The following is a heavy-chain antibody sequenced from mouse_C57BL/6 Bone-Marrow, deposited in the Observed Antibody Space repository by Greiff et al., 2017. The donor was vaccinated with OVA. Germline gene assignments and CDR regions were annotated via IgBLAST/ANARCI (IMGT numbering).Heavy chain of an antibody. V-gene: IGHV10-3*01. J-gene: IGHJ4*01. CDR1: GFTFNTYA. CDR3: VRDLDYGSSFAMDY. D-gene: IGHD1-1*01. CDR2: IRSKSSNYAT. Sequence: EVQGVESGGGLVQPKGSLKLSCAASGFTFNTYAMHWVRQAPGKGLEWVARIRSKSSNYATYYADSVKDRFTISRDDSQSMLYLQMNNLKTEDTAMYYGVRDLDYGSSFAMDYWGQGTSVTVSS.